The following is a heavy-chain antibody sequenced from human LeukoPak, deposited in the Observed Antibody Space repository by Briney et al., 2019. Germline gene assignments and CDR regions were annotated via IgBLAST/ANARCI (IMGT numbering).Heavy chain of an antibody. Sequence: GGSLRLSCAASGFTFSSYWMSWVRQAPGKGLEWVANIKQDGSGKYYVDSVKGRFTISRDNAKNSLYLQMNSQRAEDTAVYYCARMFYRSAFDIWGQGTMVTVSS. CDR2: IKQDGSGK. CDR1: GFTFSSYW. CDR3: ARMFYRSAFDI. J-gene: IGHJ3*02. D-gene: IGHD3-10*02. V-gene: IGHV3-7*01.